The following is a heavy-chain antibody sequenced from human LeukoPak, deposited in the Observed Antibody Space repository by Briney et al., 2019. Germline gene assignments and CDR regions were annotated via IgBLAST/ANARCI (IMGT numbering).Heavy chain of an antibody. CDR1: DDSLRNGGFY. V-gene: IGHV4-61*02. Sequence: PSETLSLTCSVSDDSLRNGGFYWSWIRQPAGKGLEWIGRIYTTGNIQFNPSLKSRVSMSTDKSKNQFFLNLRSVTAADTAVYYCAKGGERFGSGSYNWFDPWGRGILVTVSS. CDR3: AKGGERFGSGSYNWFDP. J-gene: IGHJ5*02. D-gene: IGHD3-10*01. CDR2: IYTTGNI.